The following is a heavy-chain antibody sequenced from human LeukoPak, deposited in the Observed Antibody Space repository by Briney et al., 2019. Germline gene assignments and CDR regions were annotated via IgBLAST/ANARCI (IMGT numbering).Heavy chain of an antibody. CDR3: ARDPLSSSSFDL. CDR2: ISSRSATI. V-gene: IGHV3-48*01. CDR1: GFTFSNYE. D-gene: IGHD6-13*01. Sequence: PGGSLRLSCTASGFTFSNYEMNWVRQAPGKGLEWVSYISSRSATIYYADSVKGRFTISRDNAKNSLYLQMNSLRAEDTAVYYCARDPLSSSSFDLWGQGTLVTVSS. J-gene: IGHJ4*02.